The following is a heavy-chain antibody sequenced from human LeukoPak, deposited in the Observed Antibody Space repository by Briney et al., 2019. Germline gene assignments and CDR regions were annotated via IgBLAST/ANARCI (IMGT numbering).Heavy chain of an antibody. CDR1: GDTFTSYY. CDR3: ASLNTATNWFDP. D-gene: IGHD5-18*01. V-gene: IGHV1-46*01. CDR2: INPSGGST. Sequence: ASVKVSCKAAGDTFTSYYMHLVRQAPGQGLEWMGIINPSGGSTSYAQKFQGRVTMTRDTSTSTVYMELSSLRSEDTAVYYCASLNTATNWFDPWGQGTLVTVSS. J-gene: IGHJ5*02.